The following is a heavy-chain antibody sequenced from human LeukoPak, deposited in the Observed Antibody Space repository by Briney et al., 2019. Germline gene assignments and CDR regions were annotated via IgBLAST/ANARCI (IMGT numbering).Heavy chain of an antibody. CDR2: IHSDGTT. CDR3: ARLNFRGGEALHFDS. CDR1: GGSLTNYY. Sequence: SETLSLTCTVSGGSLTNYYWGWIRQPPGKGLEFIGYIHSDGTTNYDSSLQSRVAISLDTSKIQFSLRLYSVTAADTALYFCARLNFRGGEALHFDSWGQGTLVTVSS. J-gene: IGHJ4*02. D-gene: IGHD3-16*01. V-gene: IGHV4-4*09.